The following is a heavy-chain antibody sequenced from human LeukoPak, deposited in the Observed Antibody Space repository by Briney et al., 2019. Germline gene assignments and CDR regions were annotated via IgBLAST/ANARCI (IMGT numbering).Heavy chain of an antibody. Sequence: ASVKVSCKASGYTFTSYGISWVRQAPGQGLEWMGWISAYNGNTNYAQKLQGRVTMTRDTSTSTVYMELSSLRSEDTAVYYCARGGDYYDSSGYCGGYYFGYWGQGTLVTVSS. J-gene: IGHJ4*02. D-gene: IGHD3-22*01. CDR1: GYTFTSYG. CDR2: ISAYNGNT. CDR3: ARGGDYYDSSGYCGGYYFGY. V-gene: IGHV1-18*01.